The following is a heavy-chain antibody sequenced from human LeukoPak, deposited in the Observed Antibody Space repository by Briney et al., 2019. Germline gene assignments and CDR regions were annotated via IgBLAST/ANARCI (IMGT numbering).Heavy chain of an antibody. J-gene: IGHJ4*02. D-gene: IGHD6-13*01. Sequence: TSVRVSCKASGYTFTSYWIQWVRQAPGQGLEWMGLVNPSDGSIAYAHRFQGRVAMTRDTSTSIVYMDLSSLRSEDTAVYYCAKAPRNSSTMLDYWGQGTLLTVSS. CDR1: GYTFTSYW. CDR2: VNPSDGSI. V-gene: IGHV1-46*01. CDR3: AKAPRNSSTMLDY.